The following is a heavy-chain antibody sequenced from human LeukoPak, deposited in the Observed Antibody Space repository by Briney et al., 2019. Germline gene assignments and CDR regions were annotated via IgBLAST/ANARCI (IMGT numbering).Heavy chain of an antibody. CDR1: GGSISSYY. Sequence: SETLSLTCTVSGGSISSYYWSWIRQPAGKGLEWIGRIYTSGSTNYNPSLKSRVTMSVDTSKNQFSLKLSSVTAADTAVYYCARLGPVDTAMGSGPDYWGRGTLVTVSS. V-gene: IGHV4-4*07. J-gene: IGHJ4*02. CDR3: ARLGPVDTAMGSGPDY. D-gene: IGHD5-18*01. CDR2: IYTSGST.